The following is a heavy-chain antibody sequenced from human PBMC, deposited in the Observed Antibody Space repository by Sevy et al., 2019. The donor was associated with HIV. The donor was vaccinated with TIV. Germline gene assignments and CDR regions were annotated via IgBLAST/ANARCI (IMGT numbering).Heavy chain of an antibody. V-gene: IGHV3-49*03. CDR1: GFTFGDYA. J-gene: IGHJ4*02. CDR2: IRSKDYGGAT. CDR3: TSGYYYDSSGYSDY. D-gene: IGHD3-22*01. Sequence: GGSLRLSCTGSGFTFGDYAMSWFRQAPGMGLEWVGFIRSKDYGGATEYAASVKGRFTISRDDSKSIADLHMNSLKTEDTAVYYCTSGYYYDSSGYSDYWGQGTLVTVSS.